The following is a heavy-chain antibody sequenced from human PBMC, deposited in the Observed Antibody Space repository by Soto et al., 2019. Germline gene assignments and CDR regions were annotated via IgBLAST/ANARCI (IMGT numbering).Heavy chain of an antibody. J-gene: IGHJ4*02. CDR2: ITNSGAT. CDR3: ARAAVIASLDY. CDR1: GSSITSGDYSISSGDYY. D-gene: IGHD2-15*01. Sequence: QVQLQESGPGLVEPSQTLSLTCTVSGSSITSGDYSISSGDYYWSWIRQSPRKGLEWIGYITNSGATYYNPSLKSRVTISLDTSKSQFSLKLTSMSAADTAVYFCARAAVIASLDYWGPGTLVTVSS. V-gene: IGHV4-30-4*01.